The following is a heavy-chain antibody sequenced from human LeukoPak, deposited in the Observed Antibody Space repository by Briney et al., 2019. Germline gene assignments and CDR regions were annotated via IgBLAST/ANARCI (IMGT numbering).Heavy chain of an antibody. CDR1: GGSFSGYY. Sequence: PSETLPLTCAVYGGSFSGYYWSWIRQPPGKGLEWIGEINHSGSTNYNPSLKSRVTISVDTSKNQFSLKLSSVTAADTAVYYCARGRRGFVDYWGQGTLVTVSS. CDR3: ARGRRGFVDY. D-gene: IGHD3-22*01. V-gene: IGHV4-34*01. CDR2: INHSGST. J-gene: IGHJ4*02.